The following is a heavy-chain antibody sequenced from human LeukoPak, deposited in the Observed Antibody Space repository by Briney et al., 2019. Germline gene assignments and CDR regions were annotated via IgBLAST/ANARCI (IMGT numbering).Heavy chain of an antibody. J-gene: IGHJ4*02. CDR2: FSGSGDST. CDR1: GFTFSNYA. CDR3: SRRSGIDVARAFDY. V-gene: IGHV3-23*01. D-gene: IGHD6-19*01. Sequence: GGSLRLSCAASGFTFSNYAMRWVPQAPGKGLEWVSGFSGSGDSTYYADPVKGRFTIPRDNSKNTLYLQMNSLRAEDTAVYYCSRRSGIDVARAFDYWGQGTLVTVSS.